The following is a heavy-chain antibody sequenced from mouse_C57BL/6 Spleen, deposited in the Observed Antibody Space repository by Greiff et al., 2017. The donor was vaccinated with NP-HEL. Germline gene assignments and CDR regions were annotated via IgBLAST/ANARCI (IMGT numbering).Heavy chain of an antibody. V-gene: IGHV1-50*01. J-gene: IGHJ4*01. D-gene: IGHD1-1*01. CDR3: ARSSYYYGSVYYYAMDY. CDR1: GFTFTSYW. Sequence: LQQPGASVKLSCKASGFTFTSYWMQWVKQRPGQGLEWIGEIDPSASYTNYYQKFKGKATSTVDTSTSTAYMQLSSLTSEDSAVYYCARSSYYYGSVYYYAMDYWGQGTSVTVSS. CDR2: IDPSASYT.